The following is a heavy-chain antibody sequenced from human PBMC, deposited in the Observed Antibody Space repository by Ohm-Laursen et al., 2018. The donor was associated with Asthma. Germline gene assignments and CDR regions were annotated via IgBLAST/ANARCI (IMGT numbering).Heavy chain of an antibody. Sequence: SLRLSCAASGFTFSSYNMNWVRQAPGKGLEWVSSISSSSSYIYYADSVKGRFTISRDNAKNSLYLQMNSLRAEDTAVYYCARGAYGDDDAFDIWGQGTMVTVSS. CDR2: ISSSSSYI. V-gene: IGHV3-21*01. D-gene: IGHD4-17*01. CDR3: ARGAYGDDDAFDI. J-gene: IGHJ3*02. CDR1: GFTFSSYN.